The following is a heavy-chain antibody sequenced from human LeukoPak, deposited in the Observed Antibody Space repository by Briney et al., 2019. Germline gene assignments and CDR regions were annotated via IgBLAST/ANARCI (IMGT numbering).Heavy chain of an antibody. CDR3: ARYAILTGYTPADYGMDV. CDR2: IYHSGST. CDR1: GGSISSSNW. D-gene: IGHD3-9*01. J-gene: IGHJ6*02. V-gene: IGHV4-4*02. Sequence: KASETLSLTCTVSGGSISSSNWWSWARQPPGKGLEWIGEIYHSGSTNYNPSLKSRVTISVDKSKNQFSLKLSSVTAADTAVYYCARYAILTGYTPADYGMDVWGQGTTVTVSS.